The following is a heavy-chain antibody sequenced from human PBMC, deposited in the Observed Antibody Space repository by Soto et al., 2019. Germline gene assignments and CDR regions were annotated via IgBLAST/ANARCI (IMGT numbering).Heavy chain of an antibody. J-gene: IGHJ4*02. V-gene: IGHV1-69*13. D-gene: IGHD3-22*01. Sequence: SVKVSCKASGGTFSGYAISWVRQAPGQGLEWIVGIIPIFGTANYAQKVQGRVTITADESTCTAYMELSSLRSEDTAVYYCARVGDSSGLYKPFDYWGQGTLVTVSS. CDR2: IIPIFGTA. CDR1: GGTFSGYA. CDR3: ARVGDSSGLYKPFDY.